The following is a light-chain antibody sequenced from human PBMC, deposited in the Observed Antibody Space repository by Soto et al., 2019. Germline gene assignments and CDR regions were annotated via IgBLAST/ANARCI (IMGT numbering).Light chain of an antibody. V-gene: IGKV1-5*03. J-gene: IGKJ1*01. CDR1: QTISGW. Sequence: EIQMTQSPSTLSGSVGDRFTITCLASQTISGWLAWYQQKPGKAPKLLIYKAYTLKSGVTSRFSGSGSGTEFTLTISSLQPDDFATYYCQPYNSYSEAFGQGTKVDIK. CDR3: QPYNSYSEA. CDR2: KAY.